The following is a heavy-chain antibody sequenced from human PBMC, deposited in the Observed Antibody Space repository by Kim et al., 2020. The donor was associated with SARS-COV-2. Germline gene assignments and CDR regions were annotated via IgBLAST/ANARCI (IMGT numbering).Heavy chain of an antibody. D-gene: IGHD3-10*01. CDR3: ARGSNYLDY. J-gene: IGHJ4*02. V-gene: IGHV3-30-3*01. CDR2: SNK. Sequence: SNKYYADSVNGRFTISRDNSKNTLYLQMNSLRAEDTAVYYCARGSNYLDYWGQGTLVTVSS.